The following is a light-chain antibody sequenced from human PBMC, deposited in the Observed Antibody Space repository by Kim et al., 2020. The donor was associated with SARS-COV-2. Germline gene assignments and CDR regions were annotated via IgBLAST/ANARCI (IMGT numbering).Light chain of an antibody. J-gene: IGLJ3*02. V-gene: IGLV4-69*02. Sequence: ASVKLTCTLSSGHYNHAIAGHQQQSDKGPRFLMKVNSDGSHTKGDGIPDRFSGSSSGAERYLTISSLQSDDEADYYCQTWATGIWVFGGGTKLSVL. CDR2: VNSDGSH. CDR1: SGHYNHA. CDR3: QTWATGIWV.